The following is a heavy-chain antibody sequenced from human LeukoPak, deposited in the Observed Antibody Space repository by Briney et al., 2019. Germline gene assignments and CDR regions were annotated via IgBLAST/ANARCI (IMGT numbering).Heavy chain of an antibody. CDR3: AREVMDNLRFDY. CDR1: GGTFSSYA. D-gene: IGHD1-14*01. Sequence: ASVKVSCKASGGTFSSYAISWVRQAPGQGLEWTGIINPSGGDTSYAQKFQGRLTMTRDTSTNTVYMELTSLRSEDTAVYYCAREVMDNLRFDYWGQGTLVTVSS. V-gene: IGHV1-46*01. J-gene: IGHJ4*02. CDR2: INPSGGDT.